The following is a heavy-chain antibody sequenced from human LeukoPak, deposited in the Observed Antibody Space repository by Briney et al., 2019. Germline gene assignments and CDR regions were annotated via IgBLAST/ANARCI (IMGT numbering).Heavy chain of an antibody. D-gene: IGHD2-2*01. Sequence: ASVKVSCKASGYTFTGYYMHWARQAPGQGLEWMGWINPNSGGTNYAQKFQGRVTMTRDTSISTAYMELSRLRSGDTAVYYCASTSPDRKINYYYYYMDVWGKGTTVTVSS. CDR2: INPNSGGT. CDR1: GYTFTGYY. CDR3: ASTSPDRKINYYYYYMDV. V-gene: IGHV1-2*02. J-gene: IGHJ6*03.